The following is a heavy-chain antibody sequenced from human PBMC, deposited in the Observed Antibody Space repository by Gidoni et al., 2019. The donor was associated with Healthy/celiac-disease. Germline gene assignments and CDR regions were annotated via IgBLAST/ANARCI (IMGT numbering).Heavy chain of an antibody. J-gene: IGHJ5*02. CDR3: ARMGSTTVTGWWFDP. D-gene: IGHD4-17*01. CDR2: IIPILGIA. V-gene: IGHV1-69*04. Sequence: QVQLVQSGAEVKKPGSSVKVSCKASGGTFSSYAISWVRQAPGQGLEWMGRIIPILGIANYAQKFQGRVTITADKSTSTAYMELSSLRSEDTAVYYCARMGSTTVTGWWFDPWGQGTLVTVSS. CDR1: GGTFSSYA.